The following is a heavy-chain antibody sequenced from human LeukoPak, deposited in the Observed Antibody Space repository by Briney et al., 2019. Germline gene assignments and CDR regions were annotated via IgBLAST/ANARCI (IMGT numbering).Heavy chain of an antibody. Sequence: PGGSLRLSCAASGFSFSTYGMHWVRQAPGKGLEWVGVISSDGSNKEYADSVKGRFTISRDNPKNTLYLQMNSLRTEDTAVYYCARDPVVVVPAATKGSSFDYWGQGTLVTVSS. D-gene: IGHD2-2*01. CDR1: GFSFSTYG. CDR3: ARDPVVVVPAATKGSSFDY. J-gene: IGHJ4*02. CDR2: ISSDGSNK. V-gene: IGHV3-30*03.